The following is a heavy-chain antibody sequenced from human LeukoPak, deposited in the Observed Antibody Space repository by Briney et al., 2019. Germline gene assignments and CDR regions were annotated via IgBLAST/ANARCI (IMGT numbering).Heavy chain of an antibody. J-gene: IGHJ4*02. Sequence: SETLSLTCTVSGGSISSGSYYWSWIRQPPGKGLEWIGEINHSGSTNYNPSLKSRVTISVDTSKNQFSLKLSSVTAADTAVYYCARGGSVTNFDYWGQGTLVTVSS. D-gene: IGHD1-1*01. CDR2: INHSGST. CDR1: GGSISSGSYY. CDR3: ARGGSVTNFDY. V-gene: IGHV4-39*07.